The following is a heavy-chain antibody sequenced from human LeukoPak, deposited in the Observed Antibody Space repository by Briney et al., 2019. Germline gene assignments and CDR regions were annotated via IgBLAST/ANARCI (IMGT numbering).Heavy chain of an antibody. CDR2: INPNSGGT. J-gene: IGHJ4*02. Sequence: ASVKVSCKASGYTFTGYYIHWVRQAPGQGLEWMGWINPNSGGTNYAQRFQGRGTMTRDTSISTAYMELSRLRSDDTAVYYCARDLRGVSRIAAEVLWYWGQGTLVTVSS. V-gene: IGHV1-2*02. CDR3: ARDLRGVSRIAAEVLWY. CDR1: GYTFTGYY. D-gene: IGHD6-13*01.